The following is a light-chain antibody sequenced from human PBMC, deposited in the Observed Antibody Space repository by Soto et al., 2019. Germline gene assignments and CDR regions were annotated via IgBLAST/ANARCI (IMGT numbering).Light chain of an antibody. CDR1: QSVSSN. J-gene: IGKJ4*01. Sequence: EIVMTPSPATLSVSPGERATLSCRASQSVSSNLAWYQQKPGQAPRLLIYDASTRATGIPARFSGGGYGTEFTLTISSLQSEDFAVDDCQQCNDWLTCGGGTKVDIK. V-gene: IGKV3-15*01. CDR2: DAS. CDR3: QQCNDWLT.